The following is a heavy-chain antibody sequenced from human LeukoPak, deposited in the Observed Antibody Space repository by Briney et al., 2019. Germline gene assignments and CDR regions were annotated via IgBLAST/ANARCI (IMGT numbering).Heavy chain of an antibody. CDR1: GFTFSSYW. CDR3: AKAVDRSGWYWFDP. V-gene: IGHV3-74*01. Sequence: QPGGSLRLSCAASGFTFSSYWMHWVRQAPGKGLVWVSRINSDGSSTNYADSVKGRFTISRDNAKNMLYLQMNSLRAEDTAVYYCAKAVDRSGWYWFDPWGQGTLVTVSS. J-gene: IGHJ5*02. D-gene: IGHD6-19*01. CDR2: INSDGSST.